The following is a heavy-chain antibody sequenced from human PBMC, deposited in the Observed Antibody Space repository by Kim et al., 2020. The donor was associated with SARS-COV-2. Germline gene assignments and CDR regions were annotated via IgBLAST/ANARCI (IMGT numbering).Heavy chain of an antibody. Sequence: GGSLRLSCAASGLNFRSYEMNWVRQAPGKGLEWVSYISGSGSSKYYADSVKGRFTISRDNAKDSLYLQMNGLRAEDTAVYYCAREVVVSPDAFDIWGQGTMVTVSS. CDR2: ISGSGSSK. V-gene: IGHV3-48*03. CDR3: AREVVVSPDAFDI. J-gene: IGHJ3*02. D-gene: IGHD3-22*01. CDR1: GLNFRSYE.